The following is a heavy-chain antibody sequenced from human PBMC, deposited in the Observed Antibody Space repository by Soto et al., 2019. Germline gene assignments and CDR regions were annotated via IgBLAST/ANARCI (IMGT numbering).Heavy chain of an antibody. CDR2: IYYSGST. CDR3: ARGPPLGPQDN. Sequence: SETLSLTCTVSGGSISSGGYYWSWIRQHPGKGLEWIGYIYYSGSTYYNPSLKSRVTISVDTSKNQFSLKLSSVTAAVTAVYYCARGPPLGPQDNWGQGTLVPSPQ. CDR1: GGSISSGGYY. J-gene: IGHJ4*02. V-gene: IGHV4-31*03.